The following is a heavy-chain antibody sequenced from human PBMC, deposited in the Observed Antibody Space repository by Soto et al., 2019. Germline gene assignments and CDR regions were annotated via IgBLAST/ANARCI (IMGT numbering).Heavy chain of an antibody. D-gene: IGHD5-18*01. CDR3: AKVPVDTAMVNYYGMDV. CDR2: IRSKAYGATT. CDR1: GFTFGDYT. J-gene: IGHJ6*02. Sequence: GGSLRLSCVASGFTFGDYTMSWFRQAPGGGLEWVSFIRSKAYGATTEYAASVKGRFTISRDNSKNTLYLQMNSLRAEDTAVYYCAKVPVDTAMVNYYGMDVWGQGTTVTVSS. V-gene: IGHV3-49*03.